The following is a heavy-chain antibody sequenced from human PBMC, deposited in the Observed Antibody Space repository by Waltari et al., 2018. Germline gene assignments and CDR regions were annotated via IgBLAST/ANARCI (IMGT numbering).Heavy chain of an antibody. CDR2: FDPEEGET. D-gene: IGHD4-4*01. CDR3: HGTGLQPYKYGMDV. CDR1: GYSLTELS. Sequence: HVQLVQSGAEVKTPGASVKVSCKVSGYSLTELSMHWVRQAPGKGLEWMGGFDPEEGETIYARKLQGRVTVTEDTSTDTAFMELSSLRSEDTAVYYCHGTGLQPYKYGMDVWGQGTTVTVSS. J-gene: IGHJ6*02. V-gene: IGHV1-24*01.